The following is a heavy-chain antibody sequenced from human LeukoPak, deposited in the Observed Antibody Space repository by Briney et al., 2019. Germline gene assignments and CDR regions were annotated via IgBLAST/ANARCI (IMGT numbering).Heavy chain of an antibody. CDR1: GFTFSSYW. CDR3: AKDDYGDYAGGYNWFDP. CDR2: IKQDGSEK. D-gene: IGHD4-17*01. Sequence: GGSLRLSCAASGFTFSSYWMSWVRQAPGKGLEWVANIKQDGSEKYYVDSVKGRFTISRDNSKNTLYLQMNSLRAEDTAVYYCAKDDYGDYAGGYNWFDPWGQGTLVTVSS. J-gene: IGHJ5*02. V-gene: IGHV3-7*01.